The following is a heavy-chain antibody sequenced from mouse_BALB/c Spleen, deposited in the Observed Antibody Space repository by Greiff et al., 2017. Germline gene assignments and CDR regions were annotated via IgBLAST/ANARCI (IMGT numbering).Heavy chain of an antibody. J-gene: IGHJ3*01. CDR3: AREGGYDEGFAY. V-gene: IGHV3-6*02. Sequence: DVQLQESGPGLVKPSQSLSLTCSVTGYSITSGYYWNWIRQFPGNKLEWMGYISYDGSNNYNPSLKNRISITRDTSKNQFFLKLNSVTTEDTATYYCAREGGYDEGFAYWGQGTLVTVSA. CDR2: ISYDGSN. D-gene: IGHD2-2*01. CDR1: GYSITSGYY.